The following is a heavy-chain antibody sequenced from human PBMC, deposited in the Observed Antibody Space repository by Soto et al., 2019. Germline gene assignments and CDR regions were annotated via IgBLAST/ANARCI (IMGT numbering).Heavy chain of an antibody. V-gene: IGHV1-46*01. Sequence: SVKVSCKASGYTITSYYLHWVRQAPGQGLEWMGIINPSGGSTGYAQKFQGRVTLTREMYTSTVYMELSSLRSDDTAVYYCARDRSDDNVCLRYPLGHGAFDFWCQGILV. D-gene: IGHD3-16*01. CDR1: GYTITSYY. CDR3: ARDRSDDNVCLRYPLGHGAFDF. J-gene: IGHJ3*01. CDR2: INPSGGST.